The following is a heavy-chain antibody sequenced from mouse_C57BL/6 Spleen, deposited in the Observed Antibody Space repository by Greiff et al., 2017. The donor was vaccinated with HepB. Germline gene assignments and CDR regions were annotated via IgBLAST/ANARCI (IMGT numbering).Heavy chain of an antibody. CDR2: INPSTGGT. V-gene: IGHV1-42*01. Sequence: VQLKESGPELVKPGASVKISCKASGYSFTGYYMNWVKQSPEKSLEWIGEINPSTGGTTYNQKFKAKATLTVDKSSSTAYMQLKSLTSEDSAVYYCARAPQDGYYFDYWGQGTTLTVSS. CDR3: ARAPQDGYYFDY. J-gene: IGHJ2*01. CDR1: GYSFTGYY. D-gene: IGHD2-3*01.